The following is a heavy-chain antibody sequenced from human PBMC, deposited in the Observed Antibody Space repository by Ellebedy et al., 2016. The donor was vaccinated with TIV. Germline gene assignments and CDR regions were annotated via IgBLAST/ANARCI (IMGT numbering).Heavy chain of an antibody. CDR2: INHSGST. CDR3: ARTRVPATAFDY. Sequence: SETLSLXXAVYGGSFSGYYWSWIRQPPGKGLEWIGEINHSGSTNYNPSLKSRVTISEDTAKNQFSLKLSSVTAADTAVYYCARTRVPATAFDYWGQGTLVTVSS. D-gene: IGHD2-2*01. J-gene: IGHJ4*02. V-gene: IGHV4-34*01. CDR1: GGSFSGYY.